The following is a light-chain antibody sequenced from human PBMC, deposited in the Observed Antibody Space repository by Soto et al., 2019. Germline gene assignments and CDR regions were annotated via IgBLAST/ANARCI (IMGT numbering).Light chain of an antibody. CDR3: QHYDGGSPIT. J-gene: IGKJ5*01. CDR1: QSINSW. Sequence: DIQMTQTPSTLSASVGDRVTITCRASQSINSWLAWYQQKPGKAPKLLIYAASTLQSGVPSRFSGSASGTDFTLTISSLQPEDFALYYCQHYDGGSPITFGQGTRLEIK. CDR2: AAS. V-gene: IGKV1-5*01.